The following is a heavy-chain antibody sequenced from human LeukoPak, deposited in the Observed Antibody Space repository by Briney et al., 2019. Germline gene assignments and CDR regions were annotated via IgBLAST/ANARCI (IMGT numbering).Heavy chain of an antibody. V-gene: IGHV3-30-3*01. J-gene: IGHJ5*02. D-gene: IGHD3-3*01. CDR3: ARDMVSDFWSGTP. CDR1: GFTFSSYA. CDR2: ISYDGSNK. Sequence: GRSLRLSCAASGFTFSSYAMHWVRQAPGKGLEWVAVISYDGSNKYYADSVKGRFTISRDNAKNSLYLQMNSLRAEDTAVYYCARDMVSDFWSGTPWGQGTLVTVSS.